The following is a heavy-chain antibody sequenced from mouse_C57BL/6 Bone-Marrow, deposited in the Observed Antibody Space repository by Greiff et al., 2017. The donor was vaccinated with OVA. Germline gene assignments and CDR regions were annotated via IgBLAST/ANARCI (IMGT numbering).Heavy chain of an antibody. J-gene: IGHJ3*01. V-gene: IGHV1-78*01. CDR2: IYPRDGST. CDR3: ARDYGSSYGAY. Sequence: VKLQESDAELVKPGASVKISCKVSGYTFTDYTIHWMKQRPEQGLEWIGYIYPRDGSTKYNEKFKGKATLTADKSSSTAYMQLNSLTSEDSAVYFCARDYGSSYGAYWGQGTLVTVSA. CDR1: GYTFTDYT. D-gene: IGHD1-1*01.